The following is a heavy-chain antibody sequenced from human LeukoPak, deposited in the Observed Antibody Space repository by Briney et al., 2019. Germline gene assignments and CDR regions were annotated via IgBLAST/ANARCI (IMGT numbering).Heavy chain of an antibody. CDR3: ARDWEYYDSSGRGYYFDY. Sequence: GGSLRLSCAASQLAFSNYWMHWVRQAPGKGLVWVSRIKSDGSITAYADSVKGRFTISRDNAKNSLYLQMNSLRAEDTALYYCARDWEYYDSSGRGYYFDYWGQGTLVTVSS. CDR1: QLAFSNYW. V-gene: IGHV3-74*03. D-gene: IGHD3-22*01. CDR2: IKSDGSIT. J-gene: IGHJ4*02.